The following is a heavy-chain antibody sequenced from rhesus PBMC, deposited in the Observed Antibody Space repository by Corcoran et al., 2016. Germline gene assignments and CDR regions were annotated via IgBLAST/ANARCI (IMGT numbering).Heavy chain of an antibody. Sequence: EVQLVESGGGLVQPGGSLRLSCAASGFTFSSYGMSWVRQAPGQGLEWVSSISSASSYIYYADFVKGRFTISGDNAKNSLSPQMKSLRAEDTAVYYCTSYSNYEFGYFDLWGPGTPITISS. CDR1: GFTFSSYG. CDR2: ISSASSYI. J-gene: IGHJ2*01. CDR3: TSYSNYEFGYFDL. V-gene: IGHV3S16*01. D-gene: IGHD4-23*01.